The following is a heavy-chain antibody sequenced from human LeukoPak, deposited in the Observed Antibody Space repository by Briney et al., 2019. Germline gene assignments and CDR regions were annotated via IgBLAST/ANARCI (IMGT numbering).Heavy chain of an antibody. D-gene: IGHD3-10*01. V-gene: IGHV3-23*01. CDR3: AKDRSYGSGSYLTFDY. J-gene: IGHJ4*02. CDR1: GFTFSSYG. CDR2: IGGSGGST. Sequence: GGSLRLSCAASGFTFSSYGMSWVRQAPGKGLEWVSAIGGSGGSTYYADSVKGRFTISRDNSKNTLYLQMNSLRAEDTAVYYCAKDRSYGSGSYLTFDYWGQGTLVTVSS.